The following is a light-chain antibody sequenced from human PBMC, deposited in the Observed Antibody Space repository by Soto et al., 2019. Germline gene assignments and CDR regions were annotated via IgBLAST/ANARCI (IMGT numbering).Light chain of an antibody. CDR2: EVS. CDR1: SSDVGSYNR. V-gene: IGLV2-18*02. CDR3: SSYTSSSPVV. Sequence: QSALTQPPSVSGSPGRSVTISCTGTSSDVGSYNRVSWYQQPPGTAPKLMIYEVSNRPSGVPDRFSGSKSGNTASLTISGLQAEDEADYYCSSYTSSSPVVFGGGTKVTVL. J-gene: IGLJ2*01.